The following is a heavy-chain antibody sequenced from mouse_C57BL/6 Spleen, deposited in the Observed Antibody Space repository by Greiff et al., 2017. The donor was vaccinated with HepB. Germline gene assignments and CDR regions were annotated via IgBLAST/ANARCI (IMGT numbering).Heavy chain of an antibody. CDR3: ARTTVVAPDY. CDR1: GYTFTSYW. D-gene: IGHD1-1*01. CDR2: IYPSDSET. J-gene: IGHJ2*01. Sequence: VQLQQPGAELVRPGSSVKLSCKASGYTFTSYWMDWVKQRPGQGLEWIGNIYPSDSETHYNQKFKDKATLTVDKSSSTAYMQLSSLTSEDSAVYYCARTTVVAPDYWGQGTTLTVSS. V-gene: IGHV1-61*01.